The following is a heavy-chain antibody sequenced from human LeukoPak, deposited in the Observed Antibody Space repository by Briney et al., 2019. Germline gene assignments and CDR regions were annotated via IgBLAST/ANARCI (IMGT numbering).Heavy chain of an antibody. CDR3: ARGGIAVPGTYYYYYYMDV. CDR2: ISSSSSTI. CDR1: GFTFSSYS. Sequence: GGSLRLSCAASGFTFSSYSMNWVRQAPGKGLEWVSYISSSSSTIYYADSVKGRFTTSRDNAKHSLYLQMNGLRAEDTAVYYRARGGIAVPGTYYYYYYMDVWGKGTTVTVSS. J-gene: IGHJ6*03. V-gene: IGHV3-48*01. D-gene: IGHD6-19*01.